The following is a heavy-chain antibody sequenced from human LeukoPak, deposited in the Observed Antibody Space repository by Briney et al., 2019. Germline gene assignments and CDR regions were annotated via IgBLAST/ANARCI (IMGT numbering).Heavy chain of an antibody. CDR3: AKSGLNRFDY. CDR2: ISSSGSTI. D-gene: IGHD2-15*01. Sequence: PGGSLRLSCAASGFTFSSYEMNWVRQAPGKGLEWVSYISSSGSTIYYADSVKGRFTISRDNAKNSLYLQMNSLRAEDTALYYCAKSGLNRFDYWGQGTLVTVSS. J-gene: IGHJ4*02. V-gene: IGHV3-48*03. CDR1: GFTFSSYE.